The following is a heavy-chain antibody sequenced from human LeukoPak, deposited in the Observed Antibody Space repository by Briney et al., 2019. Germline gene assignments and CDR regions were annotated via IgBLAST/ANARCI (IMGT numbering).Heavy chain of an antibody. Sequence: GGSLRLSCAASGFTFSSYAMSWVRQAPGKGLEWVSAISGSGGSTYYADSVKGRFTISRDNSKNTLYLQMNSLRAEDTAVYYCAKVTVSTSSSWSRYHYYYMDVWGKGTTVTVSS. CDR2: ISGSGGST. CDR3: AKVTVSTSSSWSRYHYYYMDV. J-gene: IGHJ6*03. V-gene: IGHV3-23*01. D-gene: IGHD6-13*01. CDR1: GFTFSSYA.